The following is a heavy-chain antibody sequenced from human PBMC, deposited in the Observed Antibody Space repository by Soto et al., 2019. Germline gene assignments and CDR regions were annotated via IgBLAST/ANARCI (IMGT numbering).Heavy chain of an antibody. D-gene: IGHD6-19*01. V-gene: IGHV4-4*02. Sequence: QVQLQESGPGLVKPSGTLSLTCAVSGGSISSSNWRSWVRQPPGKGLEWIGEIYHSGSTNYNPSLKSRVTISVDKSKNQFSLKLSSVTAADTAVYYCASAPTGYSSGWYYFDYWGQGTLVTVSS. CDR2: IYHSGST. J-gene: IGHJ4*02. CDR1: GGSISSSNW. CDR3: ASAPTGYSSGWYYFDY.